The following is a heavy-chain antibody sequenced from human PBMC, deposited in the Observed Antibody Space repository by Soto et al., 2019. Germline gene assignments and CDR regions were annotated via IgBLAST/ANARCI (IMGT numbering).Heavy chain of an antibody. CDR3: TRDKPLPYNSNSGKGYYGMDV. Sequence: QVQLQESGPGLVKPSQTLSLTCIVSGGXIXXXXXXXXXXXXXXXXXXXXIGNIYYNRGSTYYTPSLKSRVSIAVDASKNQFSLDLRSVTAADTAVYFCTRDKPLPYNSNSGKGYYGMDVWGQGTTVIVS. CDR1: GGXIXXXXXX. V-gene: IGHV4-31*03. J-gene: IGHJ6*02. CDR2: IYYNRGST. D-gene: IGHD1-20*01.